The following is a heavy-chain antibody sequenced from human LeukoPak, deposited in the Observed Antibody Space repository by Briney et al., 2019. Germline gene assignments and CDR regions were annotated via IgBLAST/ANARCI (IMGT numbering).Heavy chain of an antibody. CDR2: IWYDGSNK. CDR3: ARTGSLTMNWFDP. D-gene: IGHD1-14*01. J-gene: IGHJ5*02. CDR1: GFTFSSYG. Sequence: QPGGSLRLSCAASGFTFSSYGMHWVRQAPGKGLEWVAVIWYDGSNKYYADSVKGRFTISRDNSKNTLYLQMNSLRPEDTAVYYCARTGSLTMNWFDPWGQGTLVTVSS. V-gene: IGHV3-33*01.